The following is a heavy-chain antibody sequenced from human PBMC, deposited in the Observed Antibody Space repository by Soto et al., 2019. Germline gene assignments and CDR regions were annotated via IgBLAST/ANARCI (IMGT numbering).Heavy chain of an antibody. CDR3: ATSYGSGYRAFDY. V-gene: IGHV1-69*04. CDR1: GDTFNFYS. J-gene: IGHJ4*02. Sequence: QVQLVQSGAEVKRPGSSVKVSCKASGDTFNFYSINWVRQAPGLGLEWMGRVNPIVSMSNYAQRFQGRVTMTADKSTSTAYMELSGLRSEDTAIYYCATSYGSGYRAFDYWGQGALVTGSS. CDR2: VNPIVSMS. D-gene: IGHD3-10*01.